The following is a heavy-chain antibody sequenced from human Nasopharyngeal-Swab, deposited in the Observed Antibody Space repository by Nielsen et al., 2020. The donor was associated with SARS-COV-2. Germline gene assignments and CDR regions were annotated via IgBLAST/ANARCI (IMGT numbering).Heavy chain of an antibody. D-gene: IGHD3-22*01. CDR3: AKDFSYYYDSSGYFDY. CDR2: ISGSGGST. Sequence: WIRQPPGKGLEWVSAISGSGGSTYYADSVKGRFTISRDNSKNTLYLQMNSLRAEDTAVYYCAKDFSYYYDSSGYFDYWGQGTLVTVS. J-gene: IGHJ4*02. V-gene: IGHV3-23*01.